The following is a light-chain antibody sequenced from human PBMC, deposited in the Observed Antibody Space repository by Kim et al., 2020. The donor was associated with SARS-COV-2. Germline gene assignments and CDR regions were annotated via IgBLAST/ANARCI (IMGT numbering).Light chain of an antibody. V-gene: IGKV1-17*01. CDR1: QDIRND. J-gene: IGKJ4*01. Sequence: DIQMTQSPSSLSASVGDRVTITCRASQDIRNDLGWYQQNPGRAPKRLIYGASSLQSGVPSRFSGSGSGTEFTLTISSLQPEDFATYFCQQAKTFPLTFGGGTKVDIK. CDR2: GAS. CDR3: QQAKTFPLT.